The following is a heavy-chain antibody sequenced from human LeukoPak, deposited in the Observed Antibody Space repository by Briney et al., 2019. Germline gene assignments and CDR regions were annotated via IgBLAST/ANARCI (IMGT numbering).Heavy chain of an antibody. Sequence: SETLSLTCTVSGVSISSGGYYWSWIRQHPGKGLEWIGYIYYSGSTYYNPSLKSRVTISVDTSKNQFSLKLSSVTAADTAVYYCAAGLVGASFDYWGQGTLVTVSS. J-gene: IGHJ4*02. CDR1: GVSISSGGYY. CDR3: AAGLVGASFDY. V-gene: IGHV4-31*03. CDR2: IYYSGST. D-gene: IGHD1-26*01.